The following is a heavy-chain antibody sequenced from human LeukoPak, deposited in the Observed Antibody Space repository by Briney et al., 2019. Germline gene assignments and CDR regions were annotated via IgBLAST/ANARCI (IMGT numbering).Heavy chain of an antibody. CDR2: INQDGSEE. Sequence: LAGGSLRLSCAASGFTFSNYWMTWVRQAPGEGLEWVARINQDGSEEHYMDSVKARFTISRDNAKNSLSLQMNSLRAEDTAVYYCVRDGGVSGYDLLDYWGQGTLVTVSS. CDR1: GFTFSNYW. CDR3: VRDGGVSGYDLLDY. J-gene: IGHJ4*02. D-gene: IGHD5-12*01. V-gene: IGHV3-7*01.